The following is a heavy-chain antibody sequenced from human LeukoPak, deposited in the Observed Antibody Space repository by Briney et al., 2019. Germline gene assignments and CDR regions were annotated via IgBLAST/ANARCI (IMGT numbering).Heavy chain of an antibody. CDR1: GGTFSSYA. J-gene: IGHJ4*02. CDR3: ARVGYCSSTSCPYYFDY. Sequence: ASVKVSCKASGGTFSSYAISWVRQAPGQGLEWMGWMNPNSGNTGYAQKFQGRVTITRNTSISTAYMELSSLRSEDTAVYYCARVGYCSSTSCPYYFDYWGQGTLVTVSS. D-gene: IGHD2-2*01. V-gene: IGHV1-8*03. CDR2: MNPNSGNT.